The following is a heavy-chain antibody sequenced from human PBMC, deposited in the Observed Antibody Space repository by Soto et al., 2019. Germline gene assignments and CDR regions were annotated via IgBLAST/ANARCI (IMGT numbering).Heavy chain of an antibody. CDR2: LTGRGGNT. CDR1: GFTFTYHA. Sequence: PGGSLRLSCAASGFTFTYHAMSWVRQAPGKGLEWVSGLTGRGGNTFYADSVKGRFTISRDNSKNTLYLQMNSLRAEDTAVYYCARAGKVVVITTFWFDPWGQGTLVTVSS. CDR3: ARAGKVVVITTFWFDP. J-gene: IGHJ5*02. V-gene: IGHV3-23*01. D-gene: IGHD3-22*01.